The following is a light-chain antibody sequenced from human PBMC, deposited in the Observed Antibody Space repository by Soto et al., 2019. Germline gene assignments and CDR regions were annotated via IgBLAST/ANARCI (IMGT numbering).Light chain of an antibody. CDR2: GAS. V-gene: IGKV3-15*01. Sequence: EIVMTQSPGTLSVSPGERATLSCRASQSVSSNLAWYQQKPGQAPRLLIYGASTRATGIPARFSGSGSGTEFTLTISSLQSEDFAVYYCQQYNYWPITFGQGTR. J-gene: IGKJ5*01. CDR1: QSVSSN. CDR3: QQYNYWPIT.